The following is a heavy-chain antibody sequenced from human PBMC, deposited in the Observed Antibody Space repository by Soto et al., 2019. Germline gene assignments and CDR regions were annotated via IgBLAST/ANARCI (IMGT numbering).Heavy chain of an antibody. D-gene: IGHD6-13*01. J-gene: IGHJ4*02. CDR1: GGTFSSYA. V-gene: IGHV1-69*01. Sequence: QVQLVQSGAEVKKPGSSVKVSCKASGGTFSSYAISWGRQAPGQGVEWMGGIIPIFGTANYAQKFQGRVTITADESTSTAYMELSSLRSEDTAVYYCARQIAAACRPHLAMDYWGQGTLVTVSS. CDR2: IIPIFGTA. CDR3: ARQIAAACRPHLAMDY.